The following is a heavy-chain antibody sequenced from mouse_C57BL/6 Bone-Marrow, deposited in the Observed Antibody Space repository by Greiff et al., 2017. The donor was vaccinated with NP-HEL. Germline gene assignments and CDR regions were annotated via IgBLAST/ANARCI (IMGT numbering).Heavy chain of an antibody. V-gene: IGHV1-26*01. D-gene: IGHD1-1*02. CDR1: GYTFTDYY. J-gene: IGHJ2*01. CDR2: INPNNGGT. Sequence: VQLQQSGPELVKPGASVKISCKASGYTFTDYYMNWVQQSHGKSLEWIGDINPNNGGTSYNQKFKGKATLTVDKSSSTAYMELRSLTSEDSAVYYCARYRYGWGQGTTLTVSS. CDR3: ARYRYG.